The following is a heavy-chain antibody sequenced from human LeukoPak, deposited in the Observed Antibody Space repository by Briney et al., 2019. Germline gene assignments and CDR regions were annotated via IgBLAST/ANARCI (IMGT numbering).Heavy chain of an antibody. Sequence: GGSLRLSCAASGFTFSTYAMSWVRQAPGKGLEWVSTISGSGGSTYYADSVKGRFTISRDNSNNTLYLQMNSLRAEDAAVYYCSKDGSGNGYPNYYFDYWGQGTLVTVSS. V-gene: IGHV3-23*01. D-gene: IGHD5-24*01. CDR1: GFTFSTYA. CDR3: SKDGSGNGYPNYYFDY. J-gene: IGHJ4*02. CDR2: ISGSGGST.